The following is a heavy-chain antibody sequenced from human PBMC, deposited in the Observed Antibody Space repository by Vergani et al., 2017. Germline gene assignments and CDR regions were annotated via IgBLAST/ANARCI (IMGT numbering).Heavy chain of an antibody. J-gene: IGHJ3*02. D-gene: IGHD3-3*01. CDR1: GYTFTGYY. Sequence: QVQLVQSGAEVKKPGASVKVSCKASGYTFTGYYMHWVRQAPGQGLEWMGIINPSGGSTSYAQKFQGRVTMTRDTSTSTVYMELSSLRSEDTAVYYCASGFWSGKASDAFDIWGQGTMVTVSS. CDR3: ASGFWSGKASDAFDI. V-gene: IGHV1-46*01. CDR2: INPSGGST.